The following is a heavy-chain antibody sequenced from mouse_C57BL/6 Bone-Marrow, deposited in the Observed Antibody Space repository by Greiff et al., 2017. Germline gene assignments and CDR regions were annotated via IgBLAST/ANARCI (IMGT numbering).Heavy chain of an antibody. V-gene: IGHV14-2*01. D-gene: IGHD2-3*01. CDR2: IDPEDGET. Sequence: KQRTEQGLEWIGRIDPEDGETKYAPKFQGKATITADTSSNTAYLQLSSLTSEDTAVYYCARWLLRGWYFDVWGTGTTVTVSS. J-gene: IGHJ1*03. CDR3: ARWLLRGWYFDV.